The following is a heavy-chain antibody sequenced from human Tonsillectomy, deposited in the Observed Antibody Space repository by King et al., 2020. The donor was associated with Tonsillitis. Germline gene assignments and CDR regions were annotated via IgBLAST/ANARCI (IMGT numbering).Heavy chain of an antibody. Sequence: VQLVESGGGLAQPGGSLRLSCAASGFTFSNYGLTWVRQAPGKGLEWVSVIYTDGRTTYYADSVKGRFTISRDNSKNTLYLEMNSLRAEDTAVYYCEKENAKAGPFASWGQRTLVTVSS. J-gene: IGHJ5*02. CDR2: IYTDGRTT. V-gene: IGHV3-23*03. D-gene: IGHD3-16*01. CDR3: EKENAKAGPFAS. CDR1: GFTFSNYG.